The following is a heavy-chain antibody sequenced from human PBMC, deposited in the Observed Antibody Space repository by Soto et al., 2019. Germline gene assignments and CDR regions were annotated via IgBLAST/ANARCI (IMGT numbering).Heavy chain of an antibody. CDR3: AKLPHITIFGVVHYGMDV. J-gene: IGHJ6*02. CDR2: ISYDGSNK. CDR1: GFTFSSYG. Sequence: GGSLRLSCAASGFTFSSYGMHWVRQAPGKGLEWVAVISYDGSNKYYADSVKGRFTISRDNSKNTLYLQMNSLRAEDTAVYYCAKLPHITIFGVVHYGMDVWGQGTTVTVSS. V-gene: IGHV3-30*18. D-gene: IGHD3-3*01.